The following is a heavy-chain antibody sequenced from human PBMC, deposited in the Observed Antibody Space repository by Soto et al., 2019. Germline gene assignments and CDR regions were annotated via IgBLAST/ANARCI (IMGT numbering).Heavy chain of an antibody. Sequence: PSETLSLTCAVYGGSFSGYYWSWIRQPPGKGLEWIGEINHSGSTNYNPSLKSRVTISVDTSKNQFSLKLSSVTAADTAVYYCARGLLMVYAADYWGQGTLVTVSS. CDR3: ARGLLMVYAADY. J-gene: IGHJ4*02. CDR1: GGSFSGYY. V-gene: IGHV4-34*01. CDR2: INHSGST. D-gene: IGHD2-8*01.